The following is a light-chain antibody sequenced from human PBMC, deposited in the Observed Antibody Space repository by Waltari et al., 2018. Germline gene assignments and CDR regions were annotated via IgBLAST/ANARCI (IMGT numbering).Light chain of an antibody. J-gene: IGLJ1*01. CDR2: NNN. V-gene: IGLV1-44*01. CDR1: SSNIGSSY. Sequence: QSVLTHPPSASETPGQRATISCSGRSSNIGSSYVNWYQQPQGTAPKLVIYNNNKRPSGVPDRFSGSKYGTSASLAISGLQSEDEADYYCAGWDGSLNGYVFGAATKVTVL. CDR3: AGWDGSLNGYV.